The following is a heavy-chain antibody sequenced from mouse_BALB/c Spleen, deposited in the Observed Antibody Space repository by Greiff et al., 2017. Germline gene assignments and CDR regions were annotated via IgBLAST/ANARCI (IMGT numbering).Heavy chain of an antibody. Sequence: QVQLQQSGAELMKPGASVKISCKATGYTFSSYWIEWVKQRPGHGLEWIGEILPGSGSTNYNEKFKGKATFTADTSSNTAYMQLSSLTSEDSAVYYCARRVYGNYVFDYWGQGTTLTVSS. CDR1: GYTFSSYW. CDR3: ARRVYGNYVFDY. V-gene: IGHV1-9*01. J-gene: IGHJ2*01. CDR2: ILPGSGST. D-gene: IGHD2-10*02.